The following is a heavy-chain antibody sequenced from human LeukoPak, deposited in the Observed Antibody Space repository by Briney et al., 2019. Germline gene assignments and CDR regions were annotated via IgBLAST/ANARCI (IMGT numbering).Heavy chain of an antibody. J-gene: IGHJ3*02. CDR3: ARHTAEGIGDAFDI. D-gene: IGHD4-17*01. CDR2: INHGGSA. Sequence: SETLSLTCAVYDVSLSAYYWSWIRQPPGKGLEWIGEINHGGSANYNPTLQSRVTISVDTPKNQFSLKLSSVTAADTAVYYCARHTAEGIGDAFDIWGQGTMVTVSS. V-gene: IGHV4-34*01. CDR1: DVSLSAYY.